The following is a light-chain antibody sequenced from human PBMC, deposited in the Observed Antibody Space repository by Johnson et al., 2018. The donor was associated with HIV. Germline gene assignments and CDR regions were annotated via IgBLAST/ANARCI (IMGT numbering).Light chain of an antibody. CDR1: SSNIGNNR. V-gene: IGLV1-51*01. Sequence: QSVLTQPPSVSAAPGQKVTISCSGSSSNIGNNRVSWYQQLPGTAPKLVIYDNNKRPSGIPDRFSGSKSGTSATLGITGLQTGDEADYYCGTWDSSLSAYVFGTGTKVTVL. CDR2: DNN. CDR3: GTWDSSLSAYV. J-gene: IGLJ1*01.